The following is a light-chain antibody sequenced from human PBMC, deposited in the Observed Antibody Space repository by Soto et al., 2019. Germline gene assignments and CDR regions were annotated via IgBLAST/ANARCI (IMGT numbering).Light chain of an antibody. Sequence: QSVLTQPPSVSGAPGQRVTISCTGSSSNIGAGYDVHWYQQLPGTAPKLLIYGNNNRPSGVPDRFSGSKSGTLASLAITGLQAEDEADYNCQSYDSSLSGWVFGGGTKLTVL. CDR3: QSYDSSLSGWV. V-gene: IGLV1-40*01. J-gene: IGLJ3*02. CDR2: GNN. CDR1: SSNIGAGYD.